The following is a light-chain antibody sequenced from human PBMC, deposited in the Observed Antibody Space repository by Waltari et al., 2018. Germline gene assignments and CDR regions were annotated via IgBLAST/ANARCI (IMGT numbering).Light chain of an antibody. J-gene: IGKJ1*01. V-gene: IGKV3-15*01. CDR1: QSVSFK. CDR3: QQRNTWWT. Sequence: ETVMTQSPATLSVSPGDRVTLSCRASQSVSFKLAWYQQKPGQVPRLLIYGVSTRATGVPARFSGSGSGTEFTLTISSLEPEDFAVYYCQQRNTWWTFGQGNKVEIK. CDR2: GVS.